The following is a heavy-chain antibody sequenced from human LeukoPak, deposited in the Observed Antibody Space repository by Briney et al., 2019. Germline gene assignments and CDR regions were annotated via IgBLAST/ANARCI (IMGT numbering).Heavy chain of an antibody. D-gene: IGHD2-2*01. Sequence: SETLSLTCTVSGVSISGYYWSWIRQPPGKGLEWIGYIYTSENTNYNPSLKSRVTISIDTSKNQFSLRLSSVTAADTAVYYCSTHTGGVVPAAHDAFDIWGQGKMVNVSS. CDR3: STHTGGVVPAAHDAFDI. V-gene: IGHV4-4*09. J-gene: IGHJ3*02. CDR2: IYTSENT. CDR1: GVSISGYY.